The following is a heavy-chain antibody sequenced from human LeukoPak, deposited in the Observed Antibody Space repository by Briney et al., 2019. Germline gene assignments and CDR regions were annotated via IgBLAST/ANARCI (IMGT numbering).Heavy chain of an antibody. J-gene: IGHJ4*02. D-gene: IGHD5-18*01. CDR1: GFTFSNAW. CDR3: TTESGYSYGPSFDY. CDR2: IKSKTDGGTT. Sequence: GGSLRLSCAASGFTFSNAWMSWVRQAPGKALEWVGRIKSKTDGGTTDYAAPVKGRFTISRDDSKNTLYLQMNSLKTEDTAVYYCTTESGYSYGPSFDYWGQGTLVTVSS. V-gene: IGHV3-15*01.